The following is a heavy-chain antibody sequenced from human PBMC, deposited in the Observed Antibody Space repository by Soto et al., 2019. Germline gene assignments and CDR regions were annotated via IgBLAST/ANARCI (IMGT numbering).Heavy chain of an antibody. V-gene: IGHV1-18*01. CDR3: AREGRGVGATHAFDI. CDR1: GYTFTSYG. CDR2: ISAYNGNT. Sequence: QVQLVQSGAEVKKPGSSVKVSCKASGYTFTSYGISWVRQAPGQGLEWMGWISAYNGNTNYAQKLRGRVTTTTDTPTSTASMGLRSLRSDDTAVYYCAREGRGVGATHAFDIWGQGTMVTVSS. D-gene: IGHD1-26*01. J-gene: IGHJ3*02.